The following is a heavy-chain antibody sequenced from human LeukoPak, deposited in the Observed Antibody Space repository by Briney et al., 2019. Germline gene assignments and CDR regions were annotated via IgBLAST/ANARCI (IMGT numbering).Heavy chain of an antibody. CDR1: GGSIGNNHW. J-gene: IGHJ6*02. CDR3: ARVRVAVLIVDMDV. Sequence: PSETLSLTCAVSGGSIGNNHWWTWVRQPPGKGLEWIGEIYHSGSTNYNPSLKSRVTMSVDKSNNQFSLKLSSVTAADTAVYYCARVRVAVLIVDMDVWGQGTTVTVSS. D-gene: IGHD3-16*01. CDR2: IYHSGST. V-gene: IGHV4-4*02.